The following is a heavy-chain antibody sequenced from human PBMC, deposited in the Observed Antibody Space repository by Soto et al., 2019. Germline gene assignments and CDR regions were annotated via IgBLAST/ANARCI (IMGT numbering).Heavy chain of an antibody. Sequence: QVQVVQSRAEVKKPGASVKVSCKTSGYTFTDYDINWVRQPTGQGLEWMGWVSPDSGNAGYAQKFQGRVTMTSDASISTVYMELYNLRSEDTAVYYCEVTTGYWGQGTTVTVSS. CDR3: EVTTGY. CDR1: GYTFTDYD. J-gene: IGHJ4*02. D-gene: IGHD2-21*02. V-gene: IGHV1-8*01. CDR2: VSPDSGNA.